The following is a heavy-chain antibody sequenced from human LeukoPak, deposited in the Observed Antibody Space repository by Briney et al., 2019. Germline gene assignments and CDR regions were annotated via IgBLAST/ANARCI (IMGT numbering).Heavy chain of an antibody. CDR1: GFSFNNYA. CDR2: IGGAGGDI. D-gene: IGHD4-17*01. J-gene: IGHJ4*02. V-gene: IGHV3-23*01. Sequence: GGSLRLSCAASGFSFNNYAMVWVRQTPGKGLEWVSVIGGAGGDIHYADSVKDRFSISRDNSKNTLYLQMNSLRAEDTAVYYCAKYAPPTTALTRFFDDWGQGTLVTVSS. CDR3: AKYAPPTTALTRFFDD.